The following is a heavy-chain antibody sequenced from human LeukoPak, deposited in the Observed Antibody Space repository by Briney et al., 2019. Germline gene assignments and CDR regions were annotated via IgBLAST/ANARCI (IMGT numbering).Heavy chain of an antibody. Sequence: PGGSLRLSCAASGFTFRNYDIHWIRQAPGKGLEWVSSIDTDGTYIHYADSVKGRFTISRDNAKNTLYLQMNSLRAEDTAVYYCARERPYTAWGQGTLVTVSS. V-gene: IGHV3-21*01. CDR1: GFTFRNYD. CDR2: IDTDGTYI. J-gene: IGHJ5*02. D-gene: IGHD2-2*02. CDR3: ARERPYTA.